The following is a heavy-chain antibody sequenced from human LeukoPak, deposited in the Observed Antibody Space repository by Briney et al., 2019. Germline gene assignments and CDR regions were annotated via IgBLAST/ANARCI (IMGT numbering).Heavy chain of an antibody. J-gene: IGHJ4*02. V-gene: IGHV4-59*08. CDR1: GGSLLSYF. CDR3: ATGDGYNYSPFDY. D-gene: IGHD5-24*01. Sequence: SETLSHTFTVSGGSLLSYFWSWLRPPPGKGLEWIGYISYSGSTNYNPSLESRVTMSVDTSKNQFSLKLSSVTAADTAVYYCATGDGYNYSPFDYWGQGTLVTVSS. CDR2: ISYSGST.